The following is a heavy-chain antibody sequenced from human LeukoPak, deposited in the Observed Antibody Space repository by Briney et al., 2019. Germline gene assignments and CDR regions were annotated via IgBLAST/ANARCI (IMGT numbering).Heavy chain of an antibody. V-gene: IGHV3-48*01. CDR1: GFTLSGYS. CDR3: ARRHGYRIDDAFDI. Sequence: GGSLRLSCAVSGFTLSGYSMNWVRQAPGKGREWVSYISSSSSTIYYADSVKGRFTISRDNAKNSLYLQMNSLRAEDTAVYYCARRHGYRIDDAFDIWGRGTMVSVFS. D-gene: IGHD5-24*01. J-gene: IGHJ3*02. CDR2: ISSSSSTI.